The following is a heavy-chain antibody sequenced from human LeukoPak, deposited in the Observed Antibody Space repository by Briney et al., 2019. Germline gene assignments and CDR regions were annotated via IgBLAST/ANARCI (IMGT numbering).Heavy chain of an antibody. D-gene: IGHD6-13*01. CDR2: INHSGST. J-gene: IGHJ6*04. Sequence: SETLSLTCAVYGGSFSGYYWSWIRQPPGKGPEWIGEINHSGSTNYNPSLKSRVTISVDTSKNQFSLKLSSVTAADTAVYYCARGYSSSWYYYYGMDVWGKGTTVTVSS. CDR3: ARGYSSSWYYYYGMDV. CDR1: GGSFSGYY. V-gene: IGHV4-34*01.